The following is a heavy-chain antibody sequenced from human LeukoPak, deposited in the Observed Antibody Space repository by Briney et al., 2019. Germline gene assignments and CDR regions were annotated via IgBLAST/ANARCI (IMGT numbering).Heavy chain of an antibody. CDR1: GGSITNYY. Sequence: PSETLSLTCTASGGSITNYYWSWIRQTPGEGLEWIGYFYYTGSTNYNPSLNPSLKSRVTISVDTSKNQFSLRLNSVTAADTALYYCSRGPSGYCSSSTTCNWRYLDVWGKGTTVTVSS. CDR2: FYYTGST. J-gene: IGHJ6*03. D-gene: IGHD2-2*03. V-gene: IGHV4-59*01. CDR3: SRGPSGYCSSSTTCNWRYLDV.